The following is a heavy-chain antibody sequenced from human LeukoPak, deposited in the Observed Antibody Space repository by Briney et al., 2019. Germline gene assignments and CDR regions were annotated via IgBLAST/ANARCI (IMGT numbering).Heavy chain of an antibody. V-gene: IGHV4-4*07. Sequence: HPSETLSLTCTVSGGSISSYYWSWIRQPAGKGLEWIGRIYTSGSTNYNPSLKNRVTMSVDTSKNQFSLKLSSVTAADTAVYYCARAWGYYGSYHMDVWGKGTTVTISS. CDR3: ARAWGYYGSYHMDV. CDR2: IYTSGST. J-gene: IGHJ6*03. CDR1: GGSISSYY. D-gene: IGHD3-10*01.